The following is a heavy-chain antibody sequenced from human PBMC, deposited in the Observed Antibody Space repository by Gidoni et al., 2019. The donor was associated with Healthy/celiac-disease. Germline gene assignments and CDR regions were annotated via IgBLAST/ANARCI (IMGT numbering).Heavy chain of an antibody. Sequence: QVQLQESGPGLVKPSETLSLTCTVSGGSISSYYWSWIRQPPGKGLEWIGYIYYSGSTNYNPSLKSRVTISVDTSKNQFSLKLSSVTAADTAVYYCARLLVVRGYGMDVWGQGTTVTVSS. CDR2: IYYSGST. J-gene: IGHJ6*02. CDR3: ARLLVVRGYGMDV. V-gene: IGHV4-59*08. CDR1: GGSISSYY. D-gene: IGHD3-10*01.